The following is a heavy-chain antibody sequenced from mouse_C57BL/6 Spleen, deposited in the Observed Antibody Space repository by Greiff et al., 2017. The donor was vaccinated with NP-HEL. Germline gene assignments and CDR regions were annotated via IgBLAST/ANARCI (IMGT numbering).Heavy chain of an antibody. CDR3: ARSMSYSFYAMDY. D-gene: IGHD2-12*01. CDR1: GYAFSSYW. J-gene: IGHJ4*01. V-gene: IGHV1-80*01. Sequence: VQLVESGAELVKPGASVKISCKASGYAFSSYWMNWVKQRPGKGLEWIGQIYPGDGDTNYNGKFKGKATLTADKSSSTAYMQLSSLTSEDSAVYFCARSMSYSFYAMDYWGQGTSVTVSS. CDR2: IYPGDGDT.